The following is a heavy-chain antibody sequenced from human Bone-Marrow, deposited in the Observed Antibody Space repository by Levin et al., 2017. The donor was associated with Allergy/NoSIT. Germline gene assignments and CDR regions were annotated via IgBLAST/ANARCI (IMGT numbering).Heavy chain of an antibody. V-gene: IGHV4-61*02. D-gene: IGHD3-10*01. Sequence: SETLSLTCSVSDDSISSASYYWNWIRQPAGKGLEWIGRIYASGRTDYNPSLKSRVAISKDTSKHQFSLTLTSVTAADTAIYYCARVQLLRGINAFDFWGQGTVVTVSS. CDR3: ARVQLLRGINAFDF. CDR1: DDSISSASYY. CDR2: IYASGRT. J-gene: IGHJ3*01.